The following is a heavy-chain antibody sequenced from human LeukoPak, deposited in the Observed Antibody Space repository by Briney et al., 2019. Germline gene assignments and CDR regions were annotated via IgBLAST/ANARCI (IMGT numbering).Heavy chain of an antibody. V-gene: IGHV3-30-3*01. J-gene: IGHJ3*02. Sequence: GRSLRLSCAAAGFTFSSYAIHWVRQAPGKGLEWVAFISYHGSDKYYADFMKGRFTISRDNSKDTLDLQMNSLRAEDTAVYYCVSGRYGYDAFDIWGQGTMVTVSS. CDR2: ISYHGSDK. CDR3: VSGRYGYDAFDI. CDR1: GFTFSSYA. D-gene: IGHD1-1*01.